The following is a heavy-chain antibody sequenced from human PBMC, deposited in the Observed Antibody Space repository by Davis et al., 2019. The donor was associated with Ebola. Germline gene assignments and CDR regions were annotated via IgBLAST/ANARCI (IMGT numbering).Heavy chain of an antibody. CDR2: ISGSGGST. V-gene: IGHV3-23*01. D-gene: IGHD3-22*01. CDR3: ATYLENYYDSSGYYYYYGMDV. J-gene: IGHJ6*04. Sequence: GGSLRLSCAASGFTFSSYAMSWVRQAPGKGLEWVSAISGSGGSTYYADSVKGRFTISRDNSKNTLYLQMNSLRAEDTAVYYCATYLENYYDSSGYYYYYGMDVWGKGTTVTVSS. CDR1: GFTFSSYA.